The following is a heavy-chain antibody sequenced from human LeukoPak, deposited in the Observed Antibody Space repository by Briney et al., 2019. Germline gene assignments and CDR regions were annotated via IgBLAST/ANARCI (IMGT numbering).Heavy chain of an antibody. CDR1: GFTFEDFS. Sequence: PGGSLRLSCAASGFTFEDFSMHWVRQAPGKGLVWVSHINSDGSSTTYADSVKGRFTISRDNAKNTVYLQMNSLRAEDTAVYYCASSGRWLQFDYWGQGTLVTVSS. CDR2: INSDGSST. CDR3: ASSGRWLQFDY. D-gene: IGHD5-24*01. V-gene: IGHV3-74*01. J-gene: IGHJ4*02.